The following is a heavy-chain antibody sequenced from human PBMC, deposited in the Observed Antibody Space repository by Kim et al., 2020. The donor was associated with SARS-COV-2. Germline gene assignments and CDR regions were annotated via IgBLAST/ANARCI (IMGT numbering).Heavy chain of an antibody. CDR2: IIPIFGTA. V-gene: IGHV1-69*13. Sequence: SVKVSCKASGGTFSSYAISWVRQAPGQGLEWMGGIIPIFGTANYAQKFQGRVTIPADESMSTAYMELSSLRTEDTAGYYCARAPEMLPGFGYFGLLDYW. CDR3: ARAPEMLPGFGYFGLLDY. J-gene: IGHJ4*01. D-gene: IGHD2-2*03. CDR1: GGTFSSYA.